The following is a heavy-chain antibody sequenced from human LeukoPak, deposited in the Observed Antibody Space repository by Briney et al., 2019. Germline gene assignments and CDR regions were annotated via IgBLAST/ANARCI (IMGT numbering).Heavy chain of an antibody. J-gene: IGHJ4*02. CDR2: ITSGVGIT. D-gene: IGHD3-22*01. CDR1: GFTFSTYG. Sequence: GGSLRLSCAASGFTFSTYGMNWVRPAPGKGLEWVSIITSGVGITYYADSVKGRFTISRDNSRNTLYLQMNSLTAEDTAVYYCAKGDYYDLDYWGQGTLVTVSS. CDR3: AKGDYYDLDY. V-gene: IGHV3-23*01.